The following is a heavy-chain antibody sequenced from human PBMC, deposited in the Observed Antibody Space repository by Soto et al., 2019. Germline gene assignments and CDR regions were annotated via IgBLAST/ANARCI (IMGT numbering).Heavy chain of an antibody. CDR1: GYTFSDFD. J-gene: IGHJ6*02. CDR2: MNAKSGDT. D-gene: IGHD3-16*01. CDR3: ARGNPFNYAGFDV. Sequence: QAHLEQSGTELKRPGASVKVSCKASGYTFSDFDINWLRQASGQGPEWMGWMNAKSGDTFFAQRFQDKFNMTWDTSLSTVYMEVGSLTSDDTAIYYCARGNPFNYAGFDVWGQGTTVAVSS. V-gene: IGHV1-8*01.